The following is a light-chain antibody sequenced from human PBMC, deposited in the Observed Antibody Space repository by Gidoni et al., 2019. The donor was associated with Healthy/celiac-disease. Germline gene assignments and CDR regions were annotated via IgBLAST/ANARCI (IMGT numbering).Light chain of an antibody. J-gene: IGKJ1*01. V-gene: IGKV3-20*01. CDR3: QQDGSSPPT. CDR1: QSVSSSY. CDR2: GAS. Sequence: EIVLTQSPGTLSLSPGERATLSCRASQSVSSSYLAWYQQKPGQAPRLLIYGASSRATGIPDRFSGSGSGTDFTLTISRVEPEDFAVYYCQQDGSSPPTFGQGTKVEIK.